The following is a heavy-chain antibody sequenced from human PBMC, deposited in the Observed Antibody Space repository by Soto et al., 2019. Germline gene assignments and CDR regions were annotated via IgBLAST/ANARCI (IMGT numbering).Heavy chain of an antibody. V-gene: IGHV4-4*03. CDR1: GASISSSNW. CDR2: IYHSGST. J-gene: IGHJ5*02. Sequence: PETLSLTCAVSGASISSSNWWSWVRQPPGKGLEWIGEIYHSGSTNYNPYLKSRVTISVDESKNQFSLKLSSVTAADTAVYYCARVWTTVTNWFDPWGQGTLVTVSS. CDR3: ARVWTTVTNWFDP. D-gene: IGHD4-17*01.